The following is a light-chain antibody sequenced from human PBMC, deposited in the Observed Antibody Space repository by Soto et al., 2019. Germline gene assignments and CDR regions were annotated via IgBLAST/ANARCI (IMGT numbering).Light chain of an antibody. Sequence: SYELTQTPSVSVSPGQTASITCSGHQLGERHVSWYQQKTGQSPVLVMYQDTRRPSGIPERYSGSNSGNTATLTISGTQSMDEPDYYCQAWDRNAWVFGGGTKVTVL. CDR2: QDT. CDR3: QAWDRNAWV. V-gene: IGLV3-1*01. J-gene: IGLJ3*02. CDR1: QLGERH.